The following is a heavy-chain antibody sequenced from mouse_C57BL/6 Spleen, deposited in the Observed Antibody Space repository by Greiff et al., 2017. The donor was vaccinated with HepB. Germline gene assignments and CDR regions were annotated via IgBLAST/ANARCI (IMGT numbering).Heavy chain of an antibody. CDR3: ARGEYDGGYYARDY. Sequence: VQLQQSGPELVKPGASVKISCKASGYAFSSSWMNWVKQRPGKGLEWIGRIYPGDGDTNYNGTFKGKATLTADISSSTAYMQLSSLTSEDSAVYCCARGEYDGGYYARDYWGQGTSVTVSS. CDR1: GYAFSSSW. D-gene: IGHD2-14*01. J-gene: IGHJ4*01. V-gene: IGHV1-82*01. CDR2: IYPGDGDT.